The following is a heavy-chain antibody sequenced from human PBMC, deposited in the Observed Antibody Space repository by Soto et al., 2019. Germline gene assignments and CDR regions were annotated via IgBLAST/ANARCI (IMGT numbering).Heavy chain of an antibody. Sequence: EVQLVESGGGLVQPGGSLRLSCAASGFTVSSNYMSWVRQAPGKGLEWVSVIYSGGSTYYADSVKGRFTISRDNSKNTLYLQMNSLRAEDTAVYYCARDRPYGSGWYHDYWGQGTLVTVSS. J-gene: IGHJ4*02. CDR1: GFTVSSNY. CDR2: IYSGGST. D-gene: IGHD6-19*01. V-gene: IGHV3-66*01. CDR3: ARDRPYGSGWYHDY.